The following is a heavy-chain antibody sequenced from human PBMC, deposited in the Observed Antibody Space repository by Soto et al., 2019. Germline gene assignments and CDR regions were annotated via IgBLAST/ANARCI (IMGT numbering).Heavy chain of an antibody. CDR1: GFTFSSYG. CDR2: ISYDGSNK. Sequence: QVQLVESGGGVVQPGRSLRLSCAASGFTFSSYGMHWVRQAPGKGLEWVAVISYDGSNKYYADSVKGRFTISRDNSKNTLYLQMNSLRAEDTAVYYCTKDYDDFWSCYRGGILDYWGQGTLVTVSS. J-gene: IGHJ4*02. V-gene: IGHV3-30*18. CDR3: TKDYDDFWSCYRGGILDY. D-gene: IGHD3-3*01.